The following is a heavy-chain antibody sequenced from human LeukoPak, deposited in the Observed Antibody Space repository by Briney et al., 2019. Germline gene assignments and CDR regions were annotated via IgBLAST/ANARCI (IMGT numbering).Heavy chain of an antibody. J-gene: IGHJ4*02. CDR2: ISWNSGSI. CDR1: GFTFDDYA. V-gene: IGHV3-9*01. CDR3: AKGTGRYWTFFDY. Sequence: GRSLRLSCAASGFTFDDYAMHWVRLAPGKGLEWVSGISWNSGSIDYAVSVKGRFIISRDNAKNSLYLQMNSLRPEDTALYYCAKGTGRYWTFFDYWGQGTLVIVSS. D-gene: IGHD1-26*01.